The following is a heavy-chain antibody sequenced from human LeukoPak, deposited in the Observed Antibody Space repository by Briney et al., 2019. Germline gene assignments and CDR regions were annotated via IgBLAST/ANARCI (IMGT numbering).Heavy chain of an antibody. J-gene: IGHJ3*02. CDR3: ARETAWELQDVPSYDAFDI. CDR1: GFTFSSYE. CDR2: ISSSGSTI. D-gene: IGHD1-26*01. Sequence: GGSLRLSCAASGFTFSSYEMNWVRQAPRKGLEWVSYISSSGSTIYYADSVKGRFTISRDNAKNSLYLQMNSLRAEDTAVYYCARETAWELQDVPSYDAFDIWGQGTMVTVSS. V-gene: IGHV3-48*03.